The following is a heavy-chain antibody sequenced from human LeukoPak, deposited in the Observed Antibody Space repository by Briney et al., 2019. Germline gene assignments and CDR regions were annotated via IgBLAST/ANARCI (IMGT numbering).Heavy chain of an antibody. CDR3: TTDVYSSSWYPDAFDI. CDR1: GFTFSGSA. J-gene: IGHJ3*02. D-gene: IGHD6-13*01. CDR2: IRSKANSYAT. V-gene: IGHV3-73*01. Sequence: GGSLRLSCAASGFTFSGSAMHWVRQASGKGLEWVGRIRSKANSYATAYAASVKGRFTISRDDSKNTAYLQMNSLKTEDTAVYYCTTDVYSSSWYPDAFDIWGQGTMVTVSS.